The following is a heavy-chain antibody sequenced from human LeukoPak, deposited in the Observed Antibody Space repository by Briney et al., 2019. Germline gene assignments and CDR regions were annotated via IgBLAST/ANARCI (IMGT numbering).Heavy chain of an antibody. CDR1: GFIVSSNY. J-gene: IGHJ4*01. D-gene: IGHD2-21*02. V-gene: IGHV3-53*01. CDR2: IYSGGST. Sequence: HPGGSLRLSCAASGFIVSSNYMSWVRQAPGKGLQWVSVIYSGGSTYYADSVKGRFTISTDNSKNTLYLQMNSLRAEDTAVYYCARENPATARLFDYWGQGTLVTVSS. CDR3: ARENPATARLFDY.